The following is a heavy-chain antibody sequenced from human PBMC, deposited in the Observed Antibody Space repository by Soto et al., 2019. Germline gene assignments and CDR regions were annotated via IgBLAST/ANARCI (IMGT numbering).Heavy chain of an antibody. Sequence: ECLKSYCCGSRYRSANYWIAWVRQMPGKGLEWMGIIYPGDSDARYSPSFQGHVTISADRSINTVYLQWDSLQASDSAMYYCARPNVAAVARSYFDPWGQGTLVTVSS. CDR1: RYRSANYW. J-gene: IGHJ5*02. D-gene: IGHD6-13*01. V-gene: IGHV5-51*01. CDR3: ARPNVAAVARSYFDP. CDR2: IYPGDSDA.